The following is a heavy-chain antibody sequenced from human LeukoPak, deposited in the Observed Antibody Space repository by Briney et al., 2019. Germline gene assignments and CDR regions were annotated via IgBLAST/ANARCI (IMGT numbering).Heavy chain of an antibody. V-gene: IGHV4-59*01. CDR3: ARGGYSSSWYYYYYGMDV. Sequence: SETLSLTCTVSGVSISSYYWSWIRQPPGKGLEWVGYIYYSGSTNYNPSLKSRVTISVDTSKNQFSLKLSSVTAADTAVYYCARGGYSSSWYYYYYGMDVWGQGTTVTVSS. CDR1: GVSISSYY. D-gene: IGHD6-13*01. J-gene: IGHJ6*02. CDR2: IYYSGST.